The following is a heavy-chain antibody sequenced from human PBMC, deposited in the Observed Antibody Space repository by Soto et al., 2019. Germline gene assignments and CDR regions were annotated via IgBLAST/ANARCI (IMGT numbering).Heavy chain of an antibody. CDR1: CVSISSSNW. J-gene: IGHJ4*02. CDR2: IYYSGST. Sequence: SETLSLPRAVSCVSISSSNWWGWIRPPPGKGLEWIGYIYYSGSTYYNPSLTSRVTVSLDTSKNQFSLTLNSVTAADTAVYHCARGGGSPYHNHEFDFWGQGTLVTVSS. V-gene: IGHV4-28*03. D-gene: IGHD6-13*01. CDR3: ARGGGSPYHNHEFDF.